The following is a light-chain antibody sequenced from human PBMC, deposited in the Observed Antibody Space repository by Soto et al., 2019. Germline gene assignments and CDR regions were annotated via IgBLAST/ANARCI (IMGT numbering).Light chain of an antibody. Sequence: PSTLSASVGDRVTITCRASQSISSWLAWYQQKPGKAPKLLIYDASSLESGVPSRFSGSGSGTEFTLTITSLQPDDFATYYCQQLNSYPLTFGPGTKVDIK. CDR3: QQLNSYPLT. CDR2: DAS. J-gene: IGKJ3*01. CDR1: QSISSW. V-gene: IGKV1-5*01.